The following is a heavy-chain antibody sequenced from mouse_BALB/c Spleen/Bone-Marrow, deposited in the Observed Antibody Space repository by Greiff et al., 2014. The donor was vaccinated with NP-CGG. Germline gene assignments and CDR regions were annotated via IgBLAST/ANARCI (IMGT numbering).Heavy chain of an antibody. J-gene: IGHJ3*01. CDR1: GYSFTGYT. D-gene: IGHD2-4*01. CDR3: ARDDYDGGFAY. CDR2: INPCSGGS. Sequence: DVKLQESGPELVKPGASMKISCKASGYSFTGYTMNWVKQSHGKNLEWIGLINPCSGGSSYNQKFKGKATLTVDKSSSTAYMELLSLTSEDSAVYYCARDDYDGGFAYWGQGTLVTVSA. V-gene: IGHV1-31*01.